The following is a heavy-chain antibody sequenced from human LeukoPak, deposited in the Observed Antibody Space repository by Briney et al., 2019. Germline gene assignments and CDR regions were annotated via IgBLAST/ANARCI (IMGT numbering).Heavy chain of an antibody. CDR1: SGSISSYY. CDR3: ARGRKSPSIAAWTFGSPNWFDP. CDR2: IYYSGRT. Sequence: SETLSLTCTVSSGSISSYYWSWIRQTPGKGLEYIGYIYYSGRTNYNPSLKSRVMISVDTSKNQFSLKLSSVTAADTAVYYCARGRKSPSIAAWTFGSPNWFDPWGQGTLVTVSS. D-gene: IGHD6-6*01. V-gene: IGHV4-59*12. J-gene: IGHJ5*02.